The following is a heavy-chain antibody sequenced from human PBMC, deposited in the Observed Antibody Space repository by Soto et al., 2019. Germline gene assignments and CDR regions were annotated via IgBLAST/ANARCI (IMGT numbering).Heavy chain of an antibody. CDR3: ARDVQHWWDYATGGFEY. D-gene: IGHD2-8*02. CDR1: GYSFVSHG. J-gene: IGHJ4*02. CDR2: IGPYKAGT. V-gene: IGHV1-18*04. Sequence: QIQLVQSGPEVKRPGASVRVSCKASGYSFVSHGISWVRQAPGQGLKWMAWIGPYKAGTKYAQRLQGRVTVTTDTHTSSVYMELRNLGPDDTAGYYFARDVQHWWDYATGGFEYWGQETRVAVSS.